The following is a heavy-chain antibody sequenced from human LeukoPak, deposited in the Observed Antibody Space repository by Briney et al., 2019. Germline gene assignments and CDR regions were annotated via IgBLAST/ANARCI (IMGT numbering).Heavy chain of an antibody. D-gene: IGHD6-19*01. CDR1: GFTFSSYE. J-gene: IGHJ4*02. V-gene: IGHV3-48*03. CDR3: ARELTSGSGWFPFDY. Sequence: GGSLRLSCAASGFTFSSYEMNWVRQAPGKGLEWVSYISSSGSTIYYADSVKGRFTISRDDAKNSLYLQMNSLRAEDTAVYYCARELTSGSGWFPFDYWGQGTLVTVSS. CDR2: ISSSGSTI.